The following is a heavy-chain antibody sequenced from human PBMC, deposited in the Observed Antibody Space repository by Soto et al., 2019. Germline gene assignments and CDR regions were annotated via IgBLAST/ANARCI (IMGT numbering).Heavy chain of an antibody. CDR1: GFTFSDYW. Sequence: GGSLRLSCAASGFTFSDYWMSWVRQAPGKGLEWVANINQGGSEEYYVDSVKGRFTISRDNVKNSLYLQMNSLRAEDTAVYYCARAATAGTVDYWGQGTLVTVSS. J-gene: IGHJ4*02. D-gene: IGHD6-13*01. V-gene: IGHV3-7*01. CDR2: INQGGSEE. CDR3: ARAATAGTVDY.